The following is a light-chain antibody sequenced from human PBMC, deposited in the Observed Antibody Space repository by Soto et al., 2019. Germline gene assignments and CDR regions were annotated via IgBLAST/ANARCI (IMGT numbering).Light chain of an antibody. CDR3: QQYSSYSS. CDR2: DAS. CDR1: QSISNW. Sequence: DIQMTQSPSTLSASVGDRVTITCRASQSISNWLAWYQQKPGKAPNLLIFDASTLEGGVPSRFSGSKSGTEFTLTISSLQPDDFATYYCQQYSSYSSFGQGTRLEIK. V-gene: IGKV1-5*01. J-gene: IGKJ2*03.